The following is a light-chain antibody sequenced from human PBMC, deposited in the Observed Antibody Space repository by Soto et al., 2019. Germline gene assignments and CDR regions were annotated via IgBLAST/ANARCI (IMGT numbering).Light chain of an antibody. V-gene: IGLV1-40*01. Sequence: QPVLTQPPSVSGAPGQRVTVSCTGSSSNIGARFDVHWYQQLPGTAPRLLIYANGNRPSGVPDRFSGSKSGTSASLAITGRQAEDEADYYCQSYDSSLRGYVFGTGTKLTVL. CDR2: ANG. J-gene: IGLJ1*01. CDR3: QSYDSSLRGYV. CDR1: SSNIGARFD.